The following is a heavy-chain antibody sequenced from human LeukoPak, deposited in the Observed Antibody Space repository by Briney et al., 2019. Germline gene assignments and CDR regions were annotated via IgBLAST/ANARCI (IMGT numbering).Heavy chain of an antibody. V-gene: IGHV4-34*01. CDR1: GGSFSGYY. CDR2: INHSGST. CDR3: ARGAGWGRYNWNDVRGDAFDI. J-gene: IGHJ3*02. D-gene: IGHD1-1*01. Sequence: PSETLSLTCAVYGGSFSGYYWSWSRQPPGKGLEWIGEINHSGSTNYNPSLKSRVTISVDTSKNQFSLKLSSVTAADTAVYYCARGAGWGRYNWNDVRGDAFDIWGQGTMVTVSS.